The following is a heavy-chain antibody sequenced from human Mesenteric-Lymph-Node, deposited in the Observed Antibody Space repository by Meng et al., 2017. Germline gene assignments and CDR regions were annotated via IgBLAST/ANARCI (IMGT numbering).Heavy chain of an antibody. D-gene: IGHD3-16*02. CDR2: ISAYNGNT. V-gene: IGHV1-18*01. J-gene: IGHJ3*02. CDR1: GYTFTSYG. CDR3: ARGRDTYYDYVWGSYRPYDAFDI. Sequence: ASVKVSCKASGYTFTSYGISWVRQAPGQGLEWMGWISAYNGNTNYAQKLQGRVTMTTDTSTSTAYMELSSLRSEDTAVYYCARGRDTYYDYVWGSYRPYDAFDIWGQGTMVTVSS.